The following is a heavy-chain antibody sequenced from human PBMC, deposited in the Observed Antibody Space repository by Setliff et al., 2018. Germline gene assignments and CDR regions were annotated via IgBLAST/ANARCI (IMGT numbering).Heavy chain of an antibody. Sequence: SETLSLTCTVSGGSISSGSYYWGWIRQPPRKGLEWIGSIHYSGSTYYNPSLKSRVTISVDTSKNQFSLKLSSVTAADTAVYYCARGDSSGNNYPVLDYWGQGTLVTVSS. J-gene: IGHJ4*02. D-gene: IGHD5-18*01. CDR1: GGSISSGSYY. V-gene: IGHV4-39*01. CDR3: ARGDSSGNNYPVLDY. CDR2: IHYSGST.